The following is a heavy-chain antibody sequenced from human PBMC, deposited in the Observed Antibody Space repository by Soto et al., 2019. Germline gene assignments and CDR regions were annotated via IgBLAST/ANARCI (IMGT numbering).Heavy chain of an antibody. CDR2: ISAYNGNT. D-gene: IGHD2-21*01. J-gene: IGHJ5*02. CDR3: AIDLWGYPWDWFDP. V-gene: IGHV1-18*01. CDR1: GYTFTSYG. Sequence: QVQLVQSGAEVKKPGASVKVSCKASGYTFTSYGISWGRQAPGQGLEWMGWISAYNGNTNYAQKLQVRVTRTTDTSTSTAYMELRSLRSDDTAVYYCAIDLWGYPWDWFDPWGQGTLVTVSS.